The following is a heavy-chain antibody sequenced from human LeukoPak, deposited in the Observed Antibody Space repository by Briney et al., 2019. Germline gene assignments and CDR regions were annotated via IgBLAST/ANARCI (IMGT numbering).Heavy chain of an antibody. Sequence: PGGSLRLSCAASGFTFSSYGMHWVRQAPGKGLEWVAFIRYDGSNKYYADSVKGRFTISRDNSKNTLYLQMNSLRAEDTAVYYCAKGDVVVAATHNFDYWGQGTLVTVSS. CDR3: AKGDVVVAATHNFDY. J-gene: IGHJ4*02. CDR2: IRYDGSNK. D-gene: IGHD2-15*01. CDR1: GFTFSSYG. V-gene: IGHV3-30*02.